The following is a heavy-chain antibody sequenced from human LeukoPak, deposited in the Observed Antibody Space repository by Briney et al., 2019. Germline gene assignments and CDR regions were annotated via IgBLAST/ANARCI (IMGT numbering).Heavy chain of an antibody. CDR3: ASVYGDYVFDY. V-gene: IGHV4-30-2*01. CDR1: GGSISSGGYS. Sequence: SQTLSLTRAVSGGSISSGGYSWSWLRQPPGKALEWIGYIYHSGSTYYNPSLKSRVTISVDRSKNQFSLKLSSVTAADTSVYYCASVYGDYVFDYWGQGTLVTVSS. J-gene: IGHJ4*02. CDR2: IYHSGST. D-gene: IGHD4-17*01.